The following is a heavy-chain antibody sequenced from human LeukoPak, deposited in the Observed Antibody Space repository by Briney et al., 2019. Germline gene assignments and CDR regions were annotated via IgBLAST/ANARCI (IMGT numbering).Heavy chain of an antibody. Sequence: ASVKVSCKASGYTFSSYGISWVRQVPGQGLEWVGWISPHNGNTKFAQKFQGRVTMTADTSTSTAYMEVRSLRSDDTAVYYCARDEQGISYDYDSGAFYGAGNLDYWGQGTLVSVSS. D-gene: IGHD3-22*01. J-gene: IGHJ4*02. CDR3: ARDEQGISYDYDSGAFYGAGNLDY. V-gene: IGHV1-18*01. CDR1: GYTFSSYG. CDR2: ISPHNGNT.